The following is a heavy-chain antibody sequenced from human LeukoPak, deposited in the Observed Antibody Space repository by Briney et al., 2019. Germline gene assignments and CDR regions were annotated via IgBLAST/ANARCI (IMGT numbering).Heavy chain of an antibody. V-gene: IGHV3-74*01. CDR2: IVSDGSTT. CDR1: GLTFSTYW. J-gene: IGHJ4*02. D-gene: IGHD6-19*01. CDR3: ARDGSSGWYWVDY. Sequence: PGGSLRLSCAASGLTFSTYWMHWVRQPPGKGLVWVSRIVSDGSTTTYADSVKGRFTISRDNSKNTLYLQMNSLRAEDTAVYYCARDGSSGWYWVDYWGQGTLVTVSS.